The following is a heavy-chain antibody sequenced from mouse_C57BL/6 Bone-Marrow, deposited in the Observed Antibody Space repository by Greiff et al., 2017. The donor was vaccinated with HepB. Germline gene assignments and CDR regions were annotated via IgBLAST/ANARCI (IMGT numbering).Heavy chain of an antibody. V-gene: IGHV5-17*01. CDR1: GFTFSDYG. Sequence: EVKLMESGGGLVKPGGSLKLSCVASGFTFSDYGMHWVRQAPEKGLEWVAYISSGSSTIYYADTVKGRFTISRDNAKNTLFLQMTSLRSEDTVMYYCARWLYSNPFAYWGQGTLVTVSA. D-gene: IGHD2-5*01. CDR3: ARWLYSNPFAY. J-gene: IGHJ3*01. CDR2: ISSGSSTI.